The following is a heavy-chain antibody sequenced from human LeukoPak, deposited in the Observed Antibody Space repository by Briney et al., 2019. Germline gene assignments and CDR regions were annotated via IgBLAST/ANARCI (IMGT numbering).Heavy chain of an antibody. D-gene: IGHD6-19*01. CDR1: GFTFSNYA. CDR3: AKYPSGWYFPNWFDP. V-gene: IGHV3-23*01. Sequence: TGGSLRLSCAASGFTFSNYAMNWVRQAPGKGLEWVSSISGSGGNTYYADSVKGRFTISRDNSKNTLYLQMNSLRAEDTAVYYCAKYPSGWYFPNWFDPWGQGTLVTVSS. CDR2: ISGSGGNT. J-gene: IGHJ5*02.